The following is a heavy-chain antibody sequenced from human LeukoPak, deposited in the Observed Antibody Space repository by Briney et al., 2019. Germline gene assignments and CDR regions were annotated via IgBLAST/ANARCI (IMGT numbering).Heavy chain of an antibody. Sequence: ASVKVSCKASGYTLTAYYIYWVRQAPGQGLEWMGWISAYNGNTNYAQKLQGRVTMTTDTSTSTAYMELRSLRSDDTAVYYCARTARGLFDYWGQGTLVTVSS. D-gene: IGHD1-1*01. CDR1: GYTLTAYY. J-gene: IGHJ4*02. CDR2: ISAYNGNT. CDR3: ARTARGLFDY. V-gene: IGHV1-18*04.